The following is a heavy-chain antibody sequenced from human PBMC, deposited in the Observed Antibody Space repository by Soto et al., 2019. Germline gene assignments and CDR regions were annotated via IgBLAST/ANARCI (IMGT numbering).Heavy chain of an antibody. D-gene: IGHD2-2*01. CDR3: ARDLRCSSTTCPADF. CDR2: IWYDGSNK. Sequence: GGSLRLSCAASGFTFSTFGMHGVRQAPGKGLEWVAIIWYDGSNKYYGDSVKGRFTISRDNSKNTVYLQMNSLRAEDTAVYYCARDLRCSSTTCPADFWGQGTLVPVSS. J-gene: IGHJ4*02. CDR1: GFTFSTFG. V-gene: IGHV3-33*01.